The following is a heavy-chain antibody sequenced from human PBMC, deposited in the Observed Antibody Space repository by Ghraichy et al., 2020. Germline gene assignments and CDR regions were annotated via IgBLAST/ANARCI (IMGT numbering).Heavy chain of an antibody. J-gene: IGHJ3*02. CDR3: ARGGLPPRYSYNTPYKNALDI. CDR2: IYYSGST. Sequence: LTCTVSGGSISSYYWSWIRQPPGKGLEWIGYIYYSGSTNYNPSLKSRVTISVDTSKNQFSLKLSSVTAADTAVYYCARGGLPPRYSYNTPYKNALDIWGQGTMVTVSS. V-gene: IGHV4-59*01. CDR1: GGSISSYY. D-gene: IGHD5-18*01.